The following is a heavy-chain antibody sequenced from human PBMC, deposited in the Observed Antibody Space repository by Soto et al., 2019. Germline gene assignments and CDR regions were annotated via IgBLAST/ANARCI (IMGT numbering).Heavy chain of an antibody. D-gene: IGHD3-16*02. V-gene: IGHV6-1*01. CDR1: GDSVSSNSAA. Sequence: QSPTLSLTCAISGDSVSSNSAAWNWIRQSPSRGLEWLGRTYYRSKWYNDYAVSVKSRITINPDTSKNQFSLQLNSVTPEDTAVYYCARAIDEPPTFGGVIVPHFDYWGQGTLVTVSS. CDR2: TYYRSKWYN. J-gene: IGHJ4*02. CDR3: ARAIDEPPTFGGVIVPHFDY.